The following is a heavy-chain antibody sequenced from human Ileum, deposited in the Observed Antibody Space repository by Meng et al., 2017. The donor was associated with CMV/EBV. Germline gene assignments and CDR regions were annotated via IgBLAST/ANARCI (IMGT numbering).Heavy chain of an antibody. CDR3: ARGLFRYPAYFDL. CDR2: INHVGRT. CDR1: GGSLRGHY. J-gene: IGHJ4*02. Sequence: QVQFQQWGEGLLKPSETLSLTCAVYGGSLRGHYCNWIRQSPGNGLQWIAEINHVGRTNSNPSLASRVTISQDTSKNQCSLKLNSVTVADSAVYYCARGLFRYPAYFDLWGQGTLVTVSS. D-gene: IGHD3-16*02. V-gene: IGHV4-34*01.